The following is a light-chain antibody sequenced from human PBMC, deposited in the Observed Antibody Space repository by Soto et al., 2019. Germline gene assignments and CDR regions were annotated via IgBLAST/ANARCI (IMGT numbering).Light chain of an antibody. CDR3: QQCSSYYT. Sequence: DIPMTQSPSTLSASVGDRVTFTCRASQNINTWLAWYQQRPGRAPKLLIYKASTLKSGVPSRFSGSGSGTEFTLTIRSLQPDDFATYYCQQCSSYYTFGQGTKLEIK. J-gene: IGKJ2*01. CDR1: QNINTW. V-gene: IGKV1-5*03. CDR2: KAS.